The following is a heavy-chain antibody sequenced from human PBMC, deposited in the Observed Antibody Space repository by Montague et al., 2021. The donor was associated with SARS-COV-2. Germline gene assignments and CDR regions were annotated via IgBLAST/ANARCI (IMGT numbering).Heavy chain of an antibody. J-gene: IGHJ6*02. Sequence: SETLSLTCAVYGGSFSGYYWSWIRKPPGKGLEWIGEINQSGSTNYNPSLKSRVTISVDTSKNQFSLKLSSVTAADTAVYYCTREGYQVLWSDYYYYGMDVWGQGTTVTVSS. D-gene: IGHD2-2*01. CDR1: GGSFSGYY. CDR3: TREGYQVLWSDYYYYGMDV. V-gene: IGHV4-34*01. CDR2: INQSGST.